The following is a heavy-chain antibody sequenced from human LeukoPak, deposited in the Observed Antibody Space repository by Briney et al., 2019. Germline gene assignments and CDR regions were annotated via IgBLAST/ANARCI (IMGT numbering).Heavy chain of an antibody. CDR2: IYYSGST. CDR1: GDSISSNNYY. V-gene: IGHV4-39*07. D-gene: IGHD6-19*01. CDR3: ARGDSAVAMVYFDY. Sequence: SETLSLTCTVSGDSISSNNYYWGWIRQPPGKGLEWIGSIYYSGSTYYNPSLKSRVTMSVDTSKNQFSLKLSSVTAADTAVYYCARGDSAVAMVYFDYWGQGTLVTVSS. J-gene: IGHJ4*02.